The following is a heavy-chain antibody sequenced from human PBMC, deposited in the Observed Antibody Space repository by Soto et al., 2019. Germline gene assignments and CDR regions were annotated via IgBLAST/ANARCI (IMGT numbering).Heavy chain of an antibody. CDR2: IVVGSGNT. CDR1: GFTFTSSA. Sequence: ASVKVSCKASGFTFTSSAVQWVRQARGQRLEWIGWIVVGSGNTNYAQKFQERVTITRDMSTSTAYMELSSLRSEDTAVYYCAAARVASPDYYYYYGMDVWGQGTTVTVSS. J-gene: IGHJ6*02. CDR3: AAARVASPDYYYYYGMDV. D-gene: IGHD5-12*01. V-gene: IGHV1-58*01.